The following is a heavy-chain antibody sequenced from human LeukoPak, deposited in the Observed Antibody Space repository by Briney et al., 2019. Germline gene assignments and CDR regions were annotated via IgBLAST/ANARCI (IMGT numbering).Heavy chain of an antibody. CDR3: ARLPGSGSYYSDAFDI. CDR1: GGSISSSSYY. V-gene: IGHV4-39*01. J-gene: IGHJ3*02. D-gene: IGHD3-10*01. Sequence: SETLSLTCTVSGGSISSSSYYRGWIRQPPGKGLEWIGRIYYSGSTYYNPSLKSRVTISVATSKNQFSLKLSSVTAADTAVYYCARLPGSGSYYSDAFDIWGQGTMVTVSS. CDR2: IYYSGST.